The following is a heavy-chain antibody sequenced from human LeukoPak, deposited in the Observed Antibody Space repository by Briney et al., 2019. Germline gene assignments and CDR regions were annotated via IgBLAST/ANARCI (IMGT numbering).Heavy chain of an antibody. CDR2: IYSGGST. CDR1: GFTVSSNY. V-gene: IGHV3-66*01. D-gene: IGHD2-15*01. J-gene: IGHJ4*02. Sequence: GGSLRLSCAASGFTVSSNYMSWVRQAPGKGLEWVSLIYSGGSTFYADSVKGRFTISRDNSKNTLYLQMNSLRAEDTAVYYCARDEYCSGGSCYSDYWGQGILVTVSS. CDR3: ARDEYCSGGSCYSDY.